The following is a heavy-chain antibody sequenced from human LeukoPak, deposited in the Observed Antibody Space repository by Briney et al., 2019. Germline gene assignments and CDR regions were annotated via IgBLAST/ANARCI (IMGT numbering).Heavy chain of an antibody. J-gene: IGHJ4*02. V-gene: IGHV3-15*01. CDR3: TTGDDYGDYFDY. CDR2: IKSKTDGGTT. CDR1: GFTFSNAW. D-gene: IGHD4-17*01. Sequence: GGSLRLSCAASGFTFSNAWMSWVRQAPGKGLEWVGRIKSKTDGGTTDYAAPVKGTFTISRDDSKNTLYLQMNSLKTEDTAVYYCTTGDDYGDYFDYWGQGTLVTVSS.